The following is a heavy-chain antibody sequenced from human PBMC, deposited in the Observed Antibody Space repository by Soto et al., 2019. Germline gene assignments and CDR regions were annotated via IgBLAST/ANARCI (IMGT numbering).Heavy chain of an antibody. J-gene: IGHJ4*02. D-gene: IGHD6-19*01. Sequence: SETLSLTCTVSGGSISSSSYYWGWIRQPPGKGLEWIGSIYYSGSTYYNPSLKSRVAMSLDTSKNQLSLKLSSVTAADTAVYYCAREYTEEVDGPMPFYFDYWGQGTRVTVSS. V-gene: IGHV4-39*07. CDR2: IYYSGST. CDR3: AREYTEEVDGPMPFYFDY. CDR1: GGSISSSSYY.